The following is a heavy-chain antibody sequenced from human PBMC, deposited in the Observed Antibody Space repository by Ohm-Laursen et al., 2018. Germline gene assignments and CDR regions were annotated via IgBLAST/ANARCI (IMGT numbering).Heavy chain of an antibody. J-gene: IGHJ4*02. Sequence: SLRLSCAASGFTFSSYGMHWVRQAPGKGLEWVAVISYDGSNKYYADSVKGRFTISRDNAKNSLYLQMNSLRAEDTAVYYCARASSSIAVAGLDYWGQGTLVTVSS. CDR1: GFTFSSYG. CDR3: ARASSSIAVAGLDY. D-gene: IGHD6-19*01. CDR2: ISYDGSNK. V-gene: IGHV3-30*03.